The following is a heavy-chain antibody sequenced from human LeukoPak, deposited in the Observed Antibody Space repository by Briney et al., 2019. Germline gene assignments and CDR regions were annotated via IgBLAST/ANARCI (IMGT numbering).Heavy chain of an antibody. CDR2: ISSNGGST. D-gene: IGHD3-22*01. V-gene: IGHV3-64*01. Sequence: GGSLRLSCAASGFTFSSYAMHWVRQAPGKGLEYVSAISSNGGSTYYANSVKGRFTISRDNSKNTLYLQMGSLRAEDMAVYYCAKGLYDSSTYYYYYGMDVWGQGTTVTVSS. CDR1: GFTFSSYA. CDR3: AKGLYDSSTYYYYYGMDV. J-gene: IGHJ6*02.